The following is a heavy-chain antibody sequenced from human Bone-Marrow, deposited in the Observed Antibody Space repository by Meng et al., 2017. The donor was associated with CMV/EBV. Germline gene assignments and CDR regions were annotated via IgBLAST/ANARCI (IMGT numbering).Heavy chain of an antibody. D-gene: IGHD2-15*01. CDR1: GGSISSSSYY. Sequence: SETLSLTCTVSGGSISSSSYYWGWIRQPPGKGLEWIGEINHSGSTNYNPSLKSRVTISEDTSKNQLSLKLSSVTAADTAVYYCARVSTARWRGAFDIWGQGTMVTVSS. CDR3: ARVSTARWRGAFDI. V-gene: IGHV4-39*07. CDR2: INHSGST. J-gene: IGHJ3*02.